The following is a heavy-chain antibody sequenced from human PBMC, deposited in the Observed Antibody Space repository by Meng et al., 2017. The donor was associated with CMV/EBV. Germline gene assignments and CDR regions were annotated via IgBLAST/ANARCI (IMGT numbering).Heavy chain of an antibody. CDR3: AGLGGSSSPEGSFDY. CDR2: INPNSGGT. V-gene: IGHV1-2*02. CDR1: GYTFTGYY. D-gene: IGHD6-6*01. Sequence: ASVNSCKASGYTFTGYYMHWVRQAPGQGLEWMGWINPNSGGTNYAQKFQGRVTMTRDTSISTAYMELSRLRSDDTAVYYCAGLGGSSSPEGSFDYWGQGTLVTVSS. J-gene: IGHJ4*02.